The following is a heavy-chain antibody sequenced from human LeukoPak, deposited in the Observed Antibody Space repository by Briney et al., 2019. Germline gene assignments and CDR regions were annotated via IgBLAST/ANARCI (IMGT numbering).Heavy chain of an antibody. CDR1: GGTFSSYA. CDR3: AKVEGMVRGAINY. V-gene: IGHV3-23*01. J-gene: IGHJ4*02. CDR2: ISSSGGGT. Sequence: ASVKVSCKASGGTFSSYAMSWVRQAPGKGLEWVSGISSSGGGTNYADSVKGRFTISRDNSKNTLYLQMNSLRAEDTAVYYCAKVEGMVRGAINYWGQGTLVTVSS. D-gene: IGHD3-10*01.